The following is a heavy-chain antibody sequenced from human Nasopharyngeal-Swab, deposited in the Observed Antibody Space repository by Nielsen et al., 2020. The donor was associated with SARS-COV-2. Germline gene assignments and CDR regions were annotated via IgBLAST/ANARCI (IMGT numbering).Heavy chain of an antibody. D-gene: IGHD5-24*01. J-gene: IGHJ6*02. Sequence: SEILSLTCSVSGGSFNGFSWNWIRQAPGKGLEWIGEINHNERTNYNPSLKSRIAMLVDTSNNQVSLKVSSVSAGDTAVYYCARAGRVGDAYTGLDVWGQGTTVTVSS. V-gene: IGHV4-34*01. CDR1: GGSFNGFS. CDR3: ARAGRVGDAYTGLDV. CDR2: INHNERT.